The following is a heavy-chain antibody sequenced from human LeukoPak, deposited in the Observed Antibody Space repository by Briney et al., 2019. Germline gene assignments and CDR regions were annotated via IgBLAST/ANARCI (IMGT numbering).Heavy chain of an antibody. CDR1: GFTFSSYE. V-gene: IGHV3-48*03. D-gene: IGHD4-17*01. J-gene: IGHJ4*02. CDR3: ARVRRGYFDY. Sequence: PGGSLRLSCAASGFTFSSYEMNWVRQAPGKGLEWVSYISTGGSTIYYADSVKGRFTISRDNAMNSLYLQMHSLRAADTALYYCARVRRGYFDYSGQGTLVTVSS. CDR2: ISTGGSTI.